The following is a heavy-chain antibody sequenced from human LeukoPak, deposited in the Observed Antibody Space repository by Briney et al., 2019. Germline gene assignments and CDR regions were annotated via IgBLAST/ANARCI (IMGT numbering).Heavy chain of an antibody. J-gene: IGHJ4*02. CDR1: GFTFSSYA. D-gene: IGHD1-14*01. V-gene: IGHV3-30*04. Sequence: GGSLRLSCAASGFTFSSYAMHWVRQAPGKGLEWVAVISYDGSNKYYADSMKGRFTISRDNSKNTLYLHINSLRAEDTAVYYCARRREQVSFISRRKDQSFDYWGQGTLVTVSS. CDR3: ARRREQVSFISRRKDQSFDY. CDR2: ISYDGSNK.